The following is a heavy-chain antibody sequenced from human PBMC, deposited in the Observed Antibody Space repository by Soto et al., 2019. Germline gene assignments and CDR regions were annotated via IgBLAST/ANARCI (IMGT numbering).Heavy chain of an antibody. CDR3: ARGDYYDSSGYPRDYYYGMDV. J-gene: IGHJ6*02. CDR2: IIPIFGTA. V-gene: IGHV1-69*13. D-gene: IGHD3-22*01. CDR1: GGTFSSYA. Sequence: GASVKVSCKASGGTFSSYAISWVRQAPGQGLEWMGGIIPIFGTANYAQKFQGRVTITADESTSTAYMELSSLRSEDTAVYYCARGDYYDSSGYPRDYYYGMDVWGQGTTVTVSS.